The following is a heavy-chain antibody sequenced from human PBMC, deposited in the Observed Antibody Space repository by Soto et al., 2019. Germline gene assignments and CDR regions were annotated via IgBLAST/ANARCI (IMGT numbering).Heavy chain of an antibody. CDR2: IIPIFGTA. D-gene: IGHD6-13*01. Sequence: SVKVSCKASGGTLSSYAISWVRQAPGQGLEWMGGIIPIFGTANYAQKFLGRFTFSADESTSTAYIELSSLRSEDTAVYFCARDLAAAPYCMDVWGQGTTVTVSS. V-gene: IGHV1-69*13. CDR1: GGTLSSYA. J-gene: IGHJ6*02. CDR3: ARDLAAAPYCMDV.